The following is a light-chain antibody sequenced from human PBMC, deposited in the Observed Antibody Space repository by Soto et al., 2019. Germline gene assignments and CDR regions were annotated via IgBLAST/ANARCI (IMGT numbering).Light chain of an antibody. CDR2: DAS. Sequence: TQMPQPPSTLPASVGKKVTITCRVSQSGTIWLAWYQQKPGKAPKLLIFDASSLESGVPSRFSGSGSGTEFTPTISSLQPDDFATYYCQQYNSYSWTFGQGTKVDIK. J-gene: IGKJ1*01. CDR3: QQYNSYSWT. V-gene: IGKV1-5*01. CDR1: QSGTIW.